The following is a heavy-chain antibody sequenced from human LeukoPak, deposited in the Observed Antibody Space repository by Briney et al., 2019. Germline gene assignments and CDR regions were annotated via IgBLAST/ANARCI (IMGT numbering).Heavy chain of an antibody. Sequence: ASVKVSCKASGYTFTRYYIHWVRQAPGQGLEWMGWINPNSGGTKYAQKFQGRVTMTRDTSISTAYMELSRLRSDDTAVYYCARPLLWWPQVGYFDYWGQGTLVTVSS. D-gene: IGHD4/OR15-4a*01. V-gene: IGHV1-2*02. J-gene: IGHJ4*02. CDR1: GYTFTRYY. CDR3: ARPLLWWPQVGYFDY. CDR2: INPNSGGT.